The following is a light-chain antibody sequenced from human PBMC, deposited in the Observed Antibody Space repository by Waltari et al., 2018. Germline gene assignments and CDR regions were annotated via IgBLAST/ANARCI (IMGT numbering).Light chain of an antibody. CDR1: DSDIGGYNY. V-gene: IGLV2-14*01. J-gene: IGLJ3*02. Sequence: QSALTQPASVSGSPGQSITISCTGTDSDIGGYNYVSWYQHHPGKAPKLISSEVSNRPSGVSNRFSGSKSGNTASLTIPGLQAEDEADYYCSSFAVSSSVGVFGGGTKLTVL. CDR2: EVS. CDR3: SSFAVSSSVGV.